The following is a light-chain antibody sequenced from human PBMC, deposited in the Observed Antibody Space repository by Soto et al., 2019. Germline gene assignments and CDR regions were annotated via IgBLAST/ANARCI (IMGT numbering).Light chain of an antibody. Sequence: QSALTQPASVSGSPGQSITISSTGTISDVGSHNLVSWYQQHPDKAPKLIIYEVNERPSGVSSRFSGSKSGNTASLTVSGLQPDDEADYHCCSFAGSNPFPYVFGTGTKVTVL. CDR3: CSFAGSNPFPYV. CDR2: EVN. V-gene: IGLV2-23*02. J-gene: IGLJ1*01. CDR1: ISDVGSHNL.